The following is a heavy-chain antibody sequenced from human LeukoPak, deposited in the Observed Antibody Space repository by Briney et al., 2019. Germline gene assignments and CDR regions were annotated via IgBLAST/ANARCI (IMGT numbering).Heavy chain of an antibody. CDR1: GYTFTSDG. CDR3: ARDAAGLLDY. J-gene: IGHJ4*02. Sequence: ASVNVSCKASGYTFTSDGISWVRQAPGQAPEWVGWIHTGNGDTKYSQAFQGRVTTARDTPATTAYMELSSLRSEDTAMYYCARDAAGLLDYWGQGTLVTVSS. V-gene: IGHV1-3*04. D-gene: IGHD6-25*01. CDR2: IHTGNGDT.